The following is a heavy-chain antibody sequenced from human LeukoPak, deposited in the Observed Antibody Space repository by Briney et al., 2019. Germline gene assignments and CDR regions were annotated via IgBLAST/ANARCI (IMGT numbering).Heavy chain of an antibody. CDR1: GFSLSTSGMR. CDR2: LDWDDDK. Sequence: ASGPALVKPTQTLTLTCTFSGFSLSTSGMRVSWIRQPPGKALEWLARLDWDDDKFYSTSLKTKLTSSKDASKHEVVLTRTNMDRVDTATYYCARISSSSGNDYLDYWGQGTLVTVSS. J-gene: IGHJ4*02. D-gene: IGHD6-6*01. V-gene: IGHV2-70*04. CDR3: ARISSSSGNDYLDY.